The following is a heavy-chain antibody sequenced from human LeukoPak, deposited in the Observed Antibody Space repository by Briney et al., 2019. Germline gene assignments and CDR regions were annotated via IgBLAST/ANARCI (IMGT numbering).Heavy chain of an antibody. J-gene: IGHJ4*02. D-gene: IGHD3-22*01. CDR1: GITLSNYG. Sequence: GGSLRLSCAVSGITLSNYGMSWVRQAPGKGLEWVAGISDSAGGTNYADSVKGRFTISRDNPKNTLYLQMNSLRAEDTAVYFCAKRGVVIRVILVGFHKEAYYFDSWGQGALVTVSS. V-gene: IGHV3-23*01. CDR2: ISDSAGGT. CDR3: AKRGVVIRVILVGFHKEAYYFDS.